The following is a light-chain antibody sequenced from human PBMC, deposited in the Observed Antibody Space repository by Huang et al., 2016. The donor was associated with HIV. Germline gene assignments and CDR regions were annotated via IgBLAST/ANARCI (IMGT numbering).Light chain of an antibody. Sequence: DIVMTQSPDSLAVPLGERATISCVSSQSVLYSANKKHLPMNCLAWYQKKPGQPPNLRIYWASSRASGVPDRFSGSGSGTDFTLTISSLQAEDVAVYYCQQHYSTPWTFGQGTKVEIK. CDR1: QSVLYSANKKHLPMNC. CDR3: QQHYSTPWT. V-gene: IGKV4-1*01. J-gene: IGKJ1*01. CDR2: WAS.